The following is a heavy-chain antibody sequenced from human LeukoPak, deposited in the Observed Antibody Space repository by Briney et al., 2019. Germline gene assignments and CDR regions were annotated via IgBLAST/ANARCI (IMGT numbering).Heavy chain of an antibody. J-gene: IGHJ4*02. D-gene: IGHD3-9*01. CDR1: GFTFSSYA. CDR2: ISYDGSNK. V-gene: IGHV3-30*04. CDR3: ARGQLRYFDWLLRGGYFDY. Sequence: PGGSLRLSCAASGFTFSSYAMHWVRQAPGNGLEWGAVISYDGSNKYYADSVKGRFTISRDNSKNTLYLQMNSLRAEDTAVYYCARGQLRYFDWLLRGGYFDYWGQGTLVTVSS.